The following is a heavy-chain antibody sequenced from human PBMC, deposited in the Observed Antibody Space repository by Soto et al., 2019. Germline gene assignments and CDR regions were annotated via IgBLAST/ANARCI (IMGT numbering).Heavy chain of an antibody. J-gene: IGHJ4*02. CDR1: GFTFSDNW. V-gene: IGHV3-7*01. CDR3: VSWGDIVVSND. CDR2: INQDVSQT. Sequence: EIQLVESGGGLVQPGGSLRLSCAASGFTFSDNWMSWLRQAPGKGLEWVAHINQDVSQTLYVGSVRGRFTISRDNAKNSLYLQMNSLRADDTAVYYCVSWGDIVVSNDWGQGILVTVSS. D-gene: IGHD5-12*01.